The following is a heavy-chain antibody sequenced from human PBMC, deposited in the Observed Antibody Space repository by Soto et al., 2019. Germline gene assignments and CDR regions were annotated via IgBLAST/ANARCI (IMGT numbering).Heavy chain of an antibody. V-gene: IGHV1-8*01. J-gene: IGHJ4*02. CDR1: GYTFTSYD. CDR3: ARSTNDYGDRH. CDR2: MNPNSGKT. Sequence: QVQLVQSGAEVKKPGASVKVSCKASGYTFTSYDINWVRQATGQGLEWMGWMNPNSGKTGYAQRFQGRVTMTRNTSISTAYMELSSLRSEATAVYYAARSTNDYGDRHWGQGTLVTVSS. D-gene: IGHD4-17*01.